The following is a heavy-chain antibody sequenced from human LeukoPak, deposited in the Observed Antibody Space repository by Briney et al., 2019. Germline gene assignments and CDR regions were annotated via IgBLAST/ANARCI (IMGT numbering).Heavy chain of an antibody. V-gene: IGHV3-23*01. CDR1: GFTFSSYA. CDR3: AVYYYDSSGYSPPPEHFQH. CDR2: ISGSGGST. J-gene: IGHJ1*01. D-gene: IGHD3-22*01. Sequence: GGSLRLSCAASGFTFSSYAMSWVRQAPGKGLEWVSAISGSGGSTYYADSVKGRFTISRDNSKNTLYLQMNSLRAEDTAVYYCAVYYYDSSGYSPPPEHFQHWGQGTLVTVSS.